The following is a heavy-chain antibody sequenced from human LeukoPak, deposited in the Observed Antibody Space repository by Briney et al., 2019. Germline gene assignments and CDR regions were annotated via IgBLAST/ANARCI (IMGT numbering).Heavy chain of an antibody. J-gene: IGHJ6*02. V-gene: IGHV3-48*01. CDR3: ARDRGV. Sequence: QPGGSLRLSCVASGFTFSSYNINWVRQAPGKGLEWVSYISSSSSTIHYADSVKGRFTISRDNSKNTLYLQMNSLRAEDTAVYYCARDRGVWGQGTTVTVSS. CDR1: GFTFSSYN. CDR2: ISSSSSTI.